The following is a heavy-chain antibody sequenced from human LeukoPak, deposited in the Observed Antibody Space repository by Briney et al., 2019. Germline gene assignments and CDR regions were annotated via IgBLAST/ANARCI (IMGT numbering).Heavy chain of an antibody. CDR2: VYSSRGS. Sequence: SETLSLTCSVSGVSISSSNYYWVWIRQPPGKGLEWIGNVYSSRGSRYNPSLQSRVTFSVDTPNNQFSLKLISVTAADTAVYYCARRSRGGGEPYYYYYMDVWGKGTTVTVSS. CDR1: GVSISSSNYY. D-gene: IGHD1-14*01. V-gene: IGHV4-39*01. CDR3: ARRSRGGGEPYYYYYMDV. J-gene: IGHJ6*03.